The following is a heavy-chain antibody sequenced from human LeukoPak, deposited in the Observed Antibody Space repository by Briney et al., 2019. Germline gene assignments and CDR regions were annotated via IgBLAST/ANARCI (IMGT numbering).Heavy chain of an antibody. D-gene: IGHD3-10*01. CDR2: ISRNGDST. CDR1: GLTFSNYA. Sequence: PGESLRLSCAAFGLTFSNYAMYWVRQAPGKGLEYVSGISRNGDSTDYGNPVKGRFTISRDNSKNTLYLQMGGLRAEDMGVYYCARDSESGDLRLQHWGQGTLVTVSS. CDR3: ARDSESGDLRLQH. J-gene: IGHJ1*01. V-gene: IGHV3-64*01.